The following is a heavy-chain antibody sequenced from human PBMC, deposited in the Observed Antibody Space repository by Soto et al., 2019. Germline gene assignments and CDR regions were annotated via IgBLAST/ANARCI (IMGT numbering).Heavy chain of an antibody. Sequence: PGGSLRLSCAASGFTFNSYAMNWVRQAPGKGLEWVSVISSGGGRTYYADSVKGRFTISRDNSKNTLYLQMNSLRAEDTAVYYCAKAERYYYDSSGLDCWGQRTLVTVSS. J-gene: IGHJ4*02. CDR2: ISSGGGRT. CDR1: GFTFNSYA. D-gene: IGHD3-22*01. V-gene: IGHV3-23*01. CDR3: AKAERYYYDSSGLDC.